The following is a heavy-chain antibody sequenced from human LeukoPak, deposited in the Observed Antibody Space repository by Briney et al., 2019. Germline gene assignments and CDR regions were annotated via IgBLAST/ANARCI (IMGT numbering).Heavy chain of an antibody. J-gene: IGHJ3*02. Sequence: GGSLRLSCAASGFTFSSYWMHWVRQAPGKGLVWVSRINTDGSSTSYADSVKGRFTISRDNAKNTLYLQMNSLRAEDTAVYYCARAYPYYDFWSGYHDAFDIWGQGTMVTVSS. CDR3: ARAYPYYDFWSGYHDAFDI. CDR1: GFTFSSYW. V-gene: IGHV3-74*01. CDR2: INTDGSST. D-gene: IGHD3-3*01.